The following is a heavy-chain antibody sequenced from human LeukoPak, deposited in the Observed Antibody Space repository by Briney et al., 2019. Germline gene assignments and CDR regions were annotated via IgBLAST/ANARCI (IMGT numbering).Heavy chain of an antibody. CDR2: ISSSSSI. CDR3: ASGIRTYVGASDY. D-gene: IGHD1-26*01. CDR1: GLTFNIYS. V-gene: IGHV3-48*01. J-gene: IGHJ4*02. Sequence: GGSLRLSCAASGLTFNIYSMKWVRQAPGKGLEWVSYISSSSSIYYADSVKGRFTISRDNAKNSLYLQVNSVQSESTAMFYCASGIRTYVGASDYWGQGTLVTVSS.